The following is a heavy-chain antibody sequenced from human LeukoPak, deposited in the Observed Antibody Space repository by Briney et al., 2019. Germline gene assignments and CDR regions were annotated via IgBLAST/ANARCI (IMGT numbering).Heavy chain of an antibody. CDR1: GFTFSNYG. V-gene: IGHV3-33*01. J-gene: IGHJ4*02. CDR3: AREGRDWGFDY. Sequence: GGSLRLSCAASGFTFSNYGMHWVRQAPGKGLEWVAVIWYDGSNKYYGDSVKGRFTISRDNSKNTLYLQMNSLRAEDTAVYYCAREGRDWGFDYWGQGTLVTVSS. D-gene: IGHD7-27*01. CDR2: IWYDGSNK.